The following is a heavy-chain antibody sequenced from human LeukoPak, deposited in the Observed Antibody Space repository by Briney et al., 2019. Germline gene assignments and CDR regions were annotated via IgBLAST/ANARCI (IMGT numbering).Heavy chain of an antibody. CDR2: IYWNDDK. J-gene: IGHJ4*02. Sequence: ESGPTLVKPTQTLTLTCTFSGFSLSTSGVGVGWIRQPPGKALEWLALIYWNDDKRYSPSLKSRLTITKDTSKDQVVLTMTNMDPVDTATYYCAHMRSGLSLFDYWGQGILVTVSS. CDR1: GFSLSTSGVG. CDR3: AHMRSGLSLFDY. D-gene: IGHD3/OR15-3a*01. V-gene: IGHV2-5*01.